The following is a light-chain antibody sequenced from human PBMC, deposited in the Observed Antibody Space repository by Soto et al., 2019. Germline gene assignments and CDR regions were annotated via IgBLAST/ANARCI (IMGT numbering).Light chain of an antibody. CDR1: QSIASSY. V-gene: IGKV3-20*01. J-gene: IGKJ1*01. CDR3: QQYGRSPWT. CDR2: GAS. Sequence: EIVLTKSPGTLSLSPGERATLSCRASQSIASSYLAWYQQKPGQAPRLLIYGASSRATGIPARFSGSGSGTDFTLSISRLEPEDFAVYHCQQYGRSPWTFGQGNKVEIK.